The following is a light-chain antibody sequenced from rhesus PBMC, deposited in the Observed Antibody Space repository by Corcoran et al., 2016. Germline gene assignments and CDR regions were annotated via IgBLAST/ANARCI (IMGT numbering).Light chain of an antibody. V-gene: IGKV2-86*01. CDR3: MQYTHIPYS. Sequence: DIVTTQTPLSLLVTLGEPAPIPCRSSQSLLVCEDGNTYLDWSLQKPGPSPQSLIYEVSNRASGVPDRFSGIGSDTGFTLKISRLEAEDVGIYYCMQYTHIPYSFGQGAKVEI. J-gene: IGKJ2*01. CDR2: EVS. CDR1: QSLLVCEDGNTY.